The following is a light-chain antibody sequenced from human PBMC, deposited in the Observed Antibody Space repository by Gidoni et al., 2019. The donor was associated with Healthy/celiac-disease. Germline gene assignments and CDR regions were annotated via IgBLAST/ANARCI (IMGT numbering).Light chain of an antibody. Sequence: EIVLTQSPATMSLSQGERAPLSCRASQSVSSYLAWYHQKPGQAPSLLIYDASNRATVIPARFSGSGSGTDFTLTSSSLEPEDFAVYYFQQRSTWPRGSFGQGTKLEIK. CDR1: QSVSSY. CDR2: DAS. CDR3: QQRSTWPRGS. V-gene: IGKV3-11*01. J-gene: IGKJ2*04.